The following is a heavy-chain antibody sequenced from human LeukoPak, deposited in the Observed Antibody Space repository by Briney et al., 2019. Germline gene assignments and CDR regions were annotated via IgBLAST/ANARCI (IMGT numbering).Heavy chain of an antibody. Sequence: GASVKVSCKASGYTFTGYYMHWVRQAPGQGLEWMGWINPNSGGTNYAQKFQGRVTMTRDTSISTAYMELSRLRSDDTAVYYCARAPIVGATTRYNWFDPWGQGTLVTVSS. CDR1: GYTFTGYY. D-gene: IGHD1-26*01. V-gene: IGHV1-2*02. CDR3: ARAPIVGATTRYNWFDP. CDR2: INPNSGGT. J-gene: IGHJ5*02.